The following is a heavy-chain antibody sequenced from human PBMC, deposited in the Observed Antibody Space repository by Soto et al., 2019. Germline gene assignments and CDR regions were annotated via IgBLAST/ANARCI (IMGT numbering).Heavy chain of an antibody. D-gene: IGHD6-13*01. CDR3: AKLLATSVTGY. Sequence: PGGSLRLSCAASGFTFSSCAMGWVRQAPGKGLEWVSDISASGSNTYYADSVKGRFTISRDNSKNTLYLQMNSLRAEDTAVYYCAKLLATSVTGYWGQGTLVTVSS. V-gene: IGHV3-23*01. J-gene: IGHJ4*02. CDR2: ISASGSNT. CDR1: GFTFSSCA.